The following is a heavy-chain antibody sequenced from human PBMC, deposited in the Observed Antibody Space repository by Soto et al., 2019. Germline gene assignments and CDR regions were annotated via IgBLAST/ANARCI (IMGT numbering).Heavy chain of an antibody. V-gene: IGHV3-23*01. D-gene: IGHD3-16*02. J-gene: IGHJ4*02. CDR2: ISGSGGST. CDR1: GFTFTDYA. Sequence: SGGSLRLSCAASGFTFTDYAMSWVRQAPGKGLEWVSGISGSGGSTYYADSVKGRFTISRDSSKNTLYLQMNSLRAQDTAVYYLGNGRLIVITVGGHFECWGQGSLGRVAS. CDR3: GNGRLIVITVGGHFEC.